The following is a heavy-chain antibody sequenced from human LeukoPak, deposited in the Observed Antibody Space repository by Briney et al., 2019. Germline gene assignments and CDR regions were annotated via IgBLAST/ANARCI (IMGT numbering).Heavy chain of an antibody. Sequence: GGSLRLSCAASGFTFSSYSMNWVRQAPGKGLEWVSSISSSSSYIYYADSVKGRFTISRDNAKNSLYLQMNSLRAEDTAVYYCARASVVTAIRLDYWGQGTLVTVSS. V-gene: IGHV3-21*01. CDR2: ISSSSSYI. CDR1: GFTFSSYS. CDR3: ARASVVTAIRLDY. J-gene: IGHJ4*02. D-gene: IGHD2-21*02.